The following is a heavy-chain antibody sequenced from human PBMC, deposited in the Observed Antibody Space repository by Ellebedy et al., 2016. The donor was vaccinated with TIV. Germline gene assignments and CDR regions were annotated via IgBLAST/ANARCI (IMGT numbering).Heavy chain of an antibody. V-gene: IGHV3-23*01. D-gene: IGHD6-19*01. CDR3: ANSRGGWDHTGNFQH. J-gene: IGHJ1*01. Sequence: GESLKISCAASGFTFSDYYMSWVRQAPGKGLEWVSAISGSGGSTYYADSVKGRFTISRDNSKNTLYLQMNSLRAEDTAVYYCANSRGGWDHTGNFQHWGQGTLVTVSS. CDR1: GFTFSDYY. CDR2: ISGSGGST.